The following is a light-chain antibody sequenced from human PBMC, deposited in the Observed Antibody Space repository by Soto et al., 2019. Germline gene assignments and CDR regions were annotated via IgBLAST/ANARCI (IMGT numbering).Light chain of an antibody. CDR3: SSYTSSSTLAYV. V-gene: IGLV2-14*01. CDR2: EVS. CDR1: SSDVGGYNY. Sequence: ALTQPASVSGSPGQSITISCTGTSSDVGGYNYVSWYQQHPGKAPKLMIYEVSNRPSGVSNRFSGSKSGNTASLTISGLQAEDEADYYCSSYTSSSTLAYVFGTGTKVTVL. J-gene: IGLJ1*01.